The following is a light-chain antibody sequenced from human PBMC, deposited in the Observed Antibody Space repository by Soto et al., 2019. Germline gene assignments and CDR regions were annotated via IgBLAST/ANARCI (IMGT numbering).Light chain of an antibody. J-gene: IGKJ1*01. Sequence: TVMTQSPATLSMSPGDRAALSCRASLNVATNMAWYQQKPGQAPRLLIYGASIRATGVPARFTGIGSGTECTLTINNLQSEDFAVDYCHQYNTGLRTFGRGTRVEV. CDR3: HQYNTGLRT. CDR1: LNVATN. CDR2: GAS. V-gene: IGKV3-15*01.